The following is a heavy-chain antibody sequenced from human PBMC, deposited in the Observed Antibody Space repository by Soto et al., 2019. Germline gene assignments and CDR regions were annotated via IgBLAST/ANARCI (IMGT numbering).Heavy chain of an antibody. J-gene: IGHJ4*02. D-gene: IGHD1-1*01. Sequence: QVQLVQSGAEVKKPGASVKVSCKASGYTFTSYDINWVRQATGQGLEWMGWMNPNSGNTGYAQKFQGRVTMTRNTSMSTAYMELSSLRSEDTAVYYCASLAPWNDEYDYWGQGTLVTVSS. V-gene: IGHV1-8*01. CDR3: ASLAPWNDEYDY. CDR2: MNPNSGNT. CDR1: GYTFTSYD.